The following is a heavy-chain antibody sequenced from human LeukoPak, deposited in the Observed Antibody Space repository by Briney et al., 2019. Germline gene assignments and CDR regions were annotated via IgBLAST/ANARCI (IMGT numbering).Heavy chain of an antibody. D-gene: IGHD2-21*01. Sequence: GGSLRLSCAASGFTLSTYAMSWVRQTPGKGLEWVAATSSSDARTYHADSVRGRFTISRDNSKNTLYLQMNSLRAEDAAVYFCAKAPVTSCRGAYCYPFDSWGQGTLVTVSS. CDR1: GFTLSTYA. CDR3: AKAPVTSCRGAYCYPFDS. CDR2: TSSSDART. V-gene: IGHV3-23*01. J-gene: IGHJ4*02.